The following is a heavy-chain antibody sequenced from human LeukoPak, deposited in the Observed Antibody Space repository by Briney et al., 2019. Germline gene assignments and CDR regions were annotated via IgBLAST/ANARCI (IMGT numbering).Heavy chain of an antibody. V-gene: IGHV5-51*01. CDR1: GYSFTTYW. CDR2: IYPGDSDA. J-gene: IGHJ3*02. Sequence: GESLKISCTGFGYSFTTYWIGWVRQMPGKGLEWMGIIYPGDSDARYSPSLQGQVTISVDKSISTAYLPWSSLKASDTAMYYCARQGRIVVVTTTHDAFDIWGQGTMVTVSS. D-gene: IGHD2-21*02. CDR3: ARQGRIVVVTTTHDAFDI.